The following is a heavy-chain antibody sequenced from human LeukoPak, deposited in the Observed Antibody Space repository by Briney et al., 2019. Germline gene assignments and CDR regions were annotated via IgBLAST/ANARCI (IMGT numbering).Heavy chain of an antibody. CDR1: GGSISSHY. CDR2: IYYSGST. J-gene: IGHJ6*03. D-gene: IGHD2-2*01. V-gene: IGHV4-59*11. CDR3: ARVYCSSTSCPYYYYYYMDV. Sequence: SETLSLTCTVSGGSISSHYWSWIRQPPGKGLEWIGYIYYSGSTNYNPSLKSRVTISVDTSKNQFSLKLSSVTAADTAVYHCARVYCSSTSCPYYYYYYMDVWGKGTTVTVSS.